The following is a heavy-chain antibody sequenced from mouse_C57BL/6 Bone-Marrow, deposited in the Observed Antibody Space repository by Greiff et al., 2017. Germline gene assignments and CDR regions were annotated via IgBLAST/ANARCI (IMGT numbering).Heavy chain of an antibody. CDR1: GYTFTSYW. V-gene: IGHV1-52*01. CDR3: ARSDYGSGYGYFDV. J-gene: IGHJ1*03. D-gene: IGHD1-1*01. CDR2: IDPADSDT. Sequence: VQLQQPGAELVRPGSSVKLSCKASGYTFTSYWMHWVKQRPKQGLEWIGNIDPADSDTHYNQKFKDKATLTVDKSSSTAYMQLSSLTSEDSAVYYCARSDYGSGYGYFDVWGTGTTVTVSS.